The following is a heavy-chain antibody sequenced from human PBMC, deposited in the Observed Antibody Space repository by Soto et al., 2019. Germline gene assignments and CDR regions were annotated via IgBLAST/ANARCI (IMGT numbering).Heavy chain of an antibody. CDR3: ARGEGWSGYAREPLLYNWFDP. V-gene: IGHV4-59*01. CDR2: IYYSGSA. Sequence: PSETLSLTCTVSGGSISSYYWSWIRQPPGKGLEWIGYIYYSGSANYNLSLKSRVTISVDTSKNQFSLKLSSVTAADTAVYYCARGEGWSGYAREPLLYNWFDPWGQGTLVTVAS. CDR1: GGSISSYY. D-gene: IGHD3-3*01. J-gene: IGHJ5*02.